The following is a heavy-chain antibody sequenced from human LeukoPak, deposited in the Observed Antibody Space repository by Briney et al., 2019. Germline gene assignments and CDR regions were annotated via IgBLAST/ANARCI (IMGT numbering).Heavy chain of an antibody. D-gene: IGHD6-13*01. CDR2: IRYDGTNT. Sequence: HPGGSLRLSCAASGFTFSDYDLHWVRLAPGKGLEWVAFIRYDGTNTHYEDSVKGRFTISRDNSKNTLYLQMNSLRAEDTAVYYCASLPPYSSQYYYYYMDVWGKGTTVTVSS. V-gene: IGHV3-30*02. J-gene: IGHJ6*03. CDR1: GFTFSDYD. CDR3: ASLPPYSSQYYYYYMDV.